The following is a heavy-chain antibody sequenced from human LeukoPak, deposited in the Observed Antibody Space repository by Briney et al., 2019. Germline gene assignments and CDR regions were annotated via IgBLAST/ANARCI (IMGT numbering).Heavy chain of an antibody. CDR2: INHSGST. D-gene: IGHD6-19*01. V-gene: IGHV4-34*01. J-gene: IGHJ4*02. CDR3: AREKYSSGWYYFDY. CDR1: GGSFSGYY. Sequence: PSETLSLTCAVYGGSFSGYYWSWIRQPPGKGLEWIGEINHSGSTNYNPSLKSRVTISVDTSKNQFSLKLSSVTPEDTAVYYCAREKYSSGWYYFDYWGQGTLVTVSS.